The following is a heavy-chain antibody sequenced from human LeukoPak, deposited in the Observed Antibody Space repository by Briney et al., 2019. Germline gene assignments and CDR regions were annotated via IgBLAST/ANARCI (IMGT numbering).Heavy chain of an antibody. D-gene: IGHD2-21*02. V-gene: IGHV1-18*01. CDR3: ARDACVSCGGDCCHDP. CDR2: ISAYNGDT. Sequence: GASVKVSCKASGYTFTNYGISWVRQALGQGLEWMAWISAYNGDTRYAQKFQGRVILTTETSTTTAYMELRNLRSDDTAVYYCARDACVSCGGDCCHDPWGQGTLVTVSS. J-gene: IGHJ5*02. CDR1: GYTFTNYG.